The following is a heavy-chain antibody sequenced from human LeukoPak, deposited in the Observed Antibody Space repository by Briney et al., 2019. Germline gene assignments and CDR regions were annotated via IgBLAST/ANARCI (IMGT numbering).Heavy chain of an antibody. CDR1: GGSISSYY. CDR3: ARHNGTYYDFWSGYSTYYGMDV. CDR2: IYTSGST. J-gene: IGHJ6*02. Sequence: SETLSLTCTVSGGSISSYYWSWIRQPAGKGLEWIGRIYTSGSTNYNPSLKSRVTMSVDTSKNQFSLKLSPVTAADTAVYYCARHNGTYYDFWSGYSTYYGMDVWGQGTTVTVSS. V-gene: IGHV4-4*07. D-gene: IGHD3-3*01.